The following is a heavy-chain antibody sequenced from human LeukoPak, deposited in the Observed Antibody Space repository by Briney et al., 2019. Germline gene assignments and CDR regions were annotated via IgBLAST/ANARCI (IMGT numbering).Heavy chain of an antibody. Sequence: SETLSLTCTVSGGSISSRCYYWGWIHQPPAKGLEWIGSIYYSGSTYYNPSLKSRVTISVDTSKNQFSLKLSSVTAADTAVYYCQGNIPAFDIWGQGTMVTVSS. CDR2: IYYSGST. V-gene: IGHV4-39*01. D-gene: IGHD2/OR15-2a*01. CDR1: GGSISSRCYY. J-gene: IGHJ3*02. CDR3: QGNIPAFDI.